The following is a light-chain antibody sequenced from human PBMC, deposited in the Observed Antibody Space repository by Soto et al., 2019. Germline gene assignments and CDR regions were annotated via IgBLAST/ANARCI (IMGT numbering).Light chain of an antibody. Sequence: QLVLTQPPSASASLGASVTLTCTLSSGYSNYKVEGYQQRPGKGPRSVMRVGTGGIVGSKGDGIPDRFSVLGSDLNRYLTIKNIQEEDESDDHCGADHGSGSNFVVFGGGTKLTVL. CDR3: GADHGSGSNFVV. CDR1: SGYSNYK. J-gene: IGLJ2*01. CDR2: VGTGGIVG. V-gene: IGLV9-49*01.